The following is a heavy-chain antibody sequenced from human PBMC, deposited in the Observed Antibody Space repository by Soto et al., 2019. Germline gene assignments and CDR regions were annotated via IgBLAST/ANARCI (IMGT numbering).Heavy chain of an antibody. V-gene: IGHV3-23*01. CDR2: ISGGGDTT. D-gene: IGHD3-10*01. J-gene: IGHJ4*02. CDR3: AKGRGGSGSLTPRVDC. Sequence: EVQLLESGGGLVQPGGSLRLSCAASGFTFNNYAMTWVRQAPGKGLEWVSAISGGGDTTSYADSVKGRFTVSRDGSKNALYLQMSSLSAEDTALYYCAKGRGGSGSLTPRVDCWGQGTLVTVSS. CDR1: GFTFNNYA.